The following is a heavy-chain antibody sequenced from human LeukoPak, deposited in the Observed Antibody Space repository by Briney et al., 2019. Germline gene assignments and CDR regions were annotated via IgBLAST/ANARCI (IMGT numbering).Heavy chain of an antibody. Sequence: ASVTVSCKASGYTFTSYGISWVRQAPGQGLEWMGWISAYNGNTNYAQKPQGRVTMTTHTSTSTAYMELRSLRSDDTAVYYCARDLEVYWKAQPRIGYWGQGTLVTVSS. J-gene: IGHJ4*02. V-gene: IGHV1-18*04. CDR1: GYTFTSYG. CDR2: ISAYNGNT. CDR3: ARDLEVYWKAQPRIGY. D-gene: IGHD1-26*01.